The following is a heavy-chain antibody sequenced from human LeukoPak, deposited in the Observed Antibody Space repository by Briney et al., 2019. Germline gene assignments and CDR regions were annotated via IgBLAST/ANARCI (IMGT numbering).Heavy chain of an antibody. D-gene: IGHD2-8*02. CDR1: GYSFTSYG. CDR3: ARRGGTWWLDY. Sequence: GESLKISCKGSGYSFTSYGIGWVRQMPGKGLEWMGIIYPGDSDIKYSPSFQGQVTISVDKSISTAYLQWSSLKASDTAMYYCARRGGTWWLDYWGQGTLVTVSS. J-gene: IGHJ4*02. V-gene: IGHV5-51*01. CDR2: IYPGDSDI.